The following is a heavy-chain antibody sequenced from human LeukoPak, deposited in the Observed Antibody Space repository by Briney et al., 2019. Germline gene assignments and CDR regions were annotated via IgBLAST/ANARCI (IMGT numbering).Heavy chain of an antibody. V-gene: IGHV3-30*18. Sequence: GGSLRLSCAASGFSFAGYGMNWVRQAPGRGLEWVAVITYDGRNKYYADSVEGRFTISRDNSKNTQYLQMNSLRAEDTAVYYCVKDRTYHYDSGSSILDYWGQGTLVTVSS. CDR3: VKDRTYHYDSGSSILDY. CDR2: ITYDGRNK. CDR1: GFSFAGYG. D-gene: IGHD3-10*01. J-gene: IGHJ4*02.